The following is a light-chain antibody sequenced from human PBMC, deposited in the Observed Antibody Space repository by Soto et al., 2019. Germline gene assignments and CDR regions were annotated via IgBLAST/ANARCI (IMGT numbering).Light chain of an antibody. V-gene: IGKV3-15*01. Sequence: EIVMTQSPATLSVSPGERVTLSCRASQFISTNLAWYQQRPGQAPRLLIYYASTRATGIPARLSGSGSGTEFSLTISSLQSEDFAVYYCQQYTNWPPVTFGQGTKLEIK. CDR1: QFISTN. CDR2: YAS. J-gene: IGKJ2*01. CDR3: QQYTNWPPVT.